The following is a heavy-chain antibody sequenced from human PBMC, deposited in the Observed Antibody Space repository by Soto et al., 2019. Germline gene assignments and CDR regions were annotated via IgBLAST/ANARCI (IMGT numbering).Heavy chain of an antibody. CDR2: LIPLLGIA. J-gene: IGHJ3*02. CDR1: GGSLSSYS. Sequence: VEVPCKASGGSLSSYSISWACQEQGHGLEWMGSLIPLLGIATSAQKFQGRVTITADKSTSTAYMELSSLRSEDTAVYYCARSGYYDSSGYYSGAFDIWGQGTMVTVSS. D-gene: IGHD3-22*01. CDR3: ARSGYYDSSGYYSGAFDI. V-gene: IGHV1-69*10.